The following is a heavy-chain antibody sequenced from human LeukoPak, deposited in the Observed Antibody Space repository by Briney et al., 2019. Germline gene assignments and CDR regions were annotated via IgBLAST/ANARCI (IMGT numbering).Heavy chain of an antibody. Sequence: GGSLRLSCAASGFTVSSNYMSWVRQAPGKGLEWVSVIYSGGSKYYADSVKGRFTISRDNSKNTLYLQMNSLRAEDTAVYYCARDAAQVGYFDYWGQGTLVTVSS. D-gene: IGHD1-26*01. CDR1: GFTVSSNY. CDR3: ARDAAQVGYFDY. V-gene: IGHV3-53*01. J-gene: IGHJ4*02. CDR2: IYSGGSK.